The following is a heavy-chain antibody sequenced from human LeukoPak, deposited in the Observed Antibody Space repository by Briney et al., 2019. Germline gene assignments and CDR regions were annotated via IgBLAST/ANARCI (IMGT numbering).Heavy chain of an antibody. J-gene: IGHJ4*02. D-gene: IGHD3-16*01. Sequence: PGGSLRLSCAASGFIFTNAWMSWVRQAPGKGLEWVGRIKSDTAGGAIAYAAPGRDRFIISRADSKNRLYLQMNSLKIEDTAVYYCTTQPRRKGEDFDYWGQGILVAVSS. CDR2: IKSDTAGGAI. CDR1: GFIFTNAW. CDR3: TTQPRRKGEDFDY. V-gene: IGHV3-15*01.